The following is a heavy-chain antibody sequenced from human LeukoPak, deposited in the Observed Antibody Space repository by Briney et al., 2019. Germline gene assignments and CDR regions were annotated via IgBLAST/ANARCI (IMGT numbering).Heavy chain of an antibody. Sequence: GASVKVSCKASGYTFTGYYMHWVRQATGQGLEWMGRINPNSGGTNYAQKFQGRVTMTRDTSISTAYMELSRLRSDDTAVYYCARQYSSSSLVVSPYYWGQGTLVTVSS. D-gene: IGHD6-6*01. CDR2: INPNSGGT. CDR3: ARQYSSSSLVVSPYY. CDR1: GYTFTGYY. J-gene: IGHJ4*02. V-gene: IGHV1-2*06.